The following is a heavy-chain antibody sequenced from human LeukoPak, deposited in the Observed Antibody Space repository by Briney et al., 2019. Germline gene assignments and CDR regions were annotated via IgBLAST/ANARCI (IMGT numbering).Heavy chain of an antibody. CDR3: ARHRGSSSSWFDP. CDR2: IYPGDSDT. J-gene: IGHJ5*02. D-gene: IGHD6-6*01. CDR1: GYSFTSYW. Sequence: GESLKISCKGSGYSFTSYWIGWVRQMPGKGLEWMGIIYPGDSDTRYSPSFQGQVTISADKSISTAYLQWNSLKASDTAMYYCARHRGSSSSWFDPWGQGTLVTVSS. V-gene: IGHV5-51*01.